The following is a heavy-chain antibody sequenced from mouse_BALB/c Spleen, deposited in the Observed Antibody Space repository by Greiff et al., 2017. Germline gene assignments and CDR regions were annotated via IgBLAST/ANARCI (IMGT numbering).Heavy chain of an antibody. J-gene: IGHJ2*01. Sequence: EVKLMESGGGLVKPGGSLKLSCAASGFTFSSYTMSWVRQTPEKRLEWVAYISSGSSTIYYADTVKGRFTISRDNPKNTLFLQMTSLRSEDTAMYYCARGGDYFDYWGQGTTLTVSS. CDR3: ARGGDYFDY. V-gene: IGHV5-17*02. CDR1: GFTFSSYT. CDR2: ISSGSSTI.